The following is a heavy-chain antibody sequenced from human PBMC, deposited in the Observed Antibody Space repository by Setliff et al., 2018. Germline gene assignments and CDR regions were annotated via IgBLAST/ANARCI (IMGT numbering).Heavy chain of an antibody. Sequence: GGSLRLSCAASGFTFKNYRMNWVRQAPGKGLEWVAYIKQDGGEKYYVDSVKSRFTISRDNAKNSLYLEMNSLRAEDTAVYYCARMSGFLYMDVWGKGTTVTVSS. J-gene: IGHJ6*03. V-gene: IGHV3-7*03. D-gene: IGHD3-3*01. CDR3: ARMSGFLYMDV. CDR2: IKQDGGEK. CDR1: GFTFKNYR.